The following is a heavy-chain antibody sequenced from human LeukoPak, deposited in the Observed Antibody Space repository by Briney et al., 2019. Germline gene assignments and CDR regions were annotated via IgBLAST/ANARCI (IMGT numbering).Heavy chain of an antibody. D-gene: IGHD2-15*01. CDR2: ITAGNGNT. Sequence: ASVKVSCKASGYIFISYAMHWVRQAPGQRLEWMGWITAGNGNTKYSQKFQGRVTITRDTSASTAYMELSSLRSEDTAVYYRARDSGEYYFDCWGQGTLVTVSS. J-gene: IGHJ4*02. CDR3: ARDSGEYYFDC. V-gene: IGHV1-3*01. CDR1: GYIFISYA.